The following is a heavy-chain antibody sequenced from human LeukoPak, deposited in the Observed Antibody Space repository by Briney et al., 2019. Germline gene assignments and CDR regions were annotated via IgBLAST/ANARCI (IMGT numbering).Heavy chain of an antibody. Sequence: GASVKVSCKASGYTFTGYYMHWVRQAPGQGLEWMGWINPNSGGTNYAQKFQGRVTMTRDTSISTAYMELSRLRSDDTAVYYCARMDYGSGSYYDFDYWGQGTLVTVSS. V-gene: IGHV1-2*02. CDR1: GYTFTGYY. CDR2: INPNSGGT. J-gene: IGHJ4*02. CDR3: ARMDYGSGSYYDFDY. D-gene: IGHD3-10*01.